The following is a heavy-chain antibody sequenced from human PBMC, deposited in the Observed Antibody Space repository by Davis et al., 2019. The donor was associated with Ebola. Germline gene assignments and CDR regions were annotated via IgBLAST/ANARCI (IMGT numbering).Heavy chain of an antibody. CDR2: ISSSGTNT. CDR3: AKFRGTSAVNFDS. Sequence: GESLKISCAASGFTFSSYAMSWVRQAPGKGLEWVSAISSSGTNTYYPDSVKGRFTISRDNSKNTLSLQMNSLRAEDTALYYCAKFRGTSAVNFDSWGQGTLVTVSS. CDR1: GFTFSSYA. J-gene: IGHJ4*02. D-gene: IGHD1/OR15-1a*01. V-gene: IGHV3-23*01.